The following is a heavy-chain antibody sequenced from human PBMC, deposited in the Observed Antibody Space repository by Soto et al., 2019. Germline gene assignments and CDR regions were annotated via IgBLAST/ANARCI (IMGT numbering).Heavy chain of an antibody. CDR3: TKNSAYALDY. CDR1: GGSVSNSNW. V-gene: IGHV4-4*02. CDR2: IHHSGGT. Sequence: QVQLQESGPGLVKPSGMLSLSCAVSGGSVSNSNWWRWVRQAPGNGLERIGEIHHSGGTSYNPSLESRATLSVDKSKNELSLRLNYVTAADTAVYDCTKNSAYALDYWGLGILVTVSS. D-gene: IGHD5-12*01. J-gene: IGHJ4*02.